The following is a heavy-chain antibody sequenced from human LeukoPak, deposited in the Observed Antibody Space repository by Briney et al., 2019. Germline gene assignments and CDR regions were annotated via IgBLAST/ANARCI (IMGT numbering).Heavy chain of an antibody. CDR3: ARDRNTMIVVSWGAFDI. Sequence: ASVKVSCKASGYTFTSYYMHWVRQAPGQGLEWMGIINPGGGSTSYAQKFQGRVTMTRDTSTSTVYMELSSLRSEDTAVYYCARDRNTMIVVSWGAFDIWGQGTMVTVSS. CDR1: GYTFTSYY. J-gene: IGHJ3*02. CDR2: INPGGGST. V-gene: IGHV1-46*01. D-gene: IGHD3-22*01.